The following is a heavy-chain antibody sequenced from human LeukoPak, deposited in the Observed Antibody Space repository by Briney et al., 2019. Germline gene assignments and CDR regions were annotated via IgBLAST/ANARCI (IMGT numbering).Heavy chain of an antibody. J-gene: IGHJ4*02. CDR1: GYTFTNYY. V-gene: IGHV1-46*01. CDR3: ARDIAPRPGPEYYFDS. Sequence: ASVKVSCKASGYTFTNYYLHWLRQAPGQGLEWMGIINPGDGSTNYAQNFQGRVSMTTDMSTTTVYMELSHLRSEDTALYYCARDIAPRPGPEYYFDSWGQGTLVTVSS. CDR2: INPGDGST. D-gene: IGHD6-6*01.